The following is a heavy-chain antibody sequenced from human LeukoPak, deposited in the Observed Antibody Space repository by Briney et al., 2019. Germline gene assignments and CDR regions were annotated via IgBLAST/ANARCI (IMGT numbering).Heavy chain of an antibody. V-gene: IGHV3-53*01. CDR2: IGDDVVST. CDR3: ARYDGGSGPFDY. Sequence: GGSLRLSCTASGLIVSSYYMSWVRQAPGKGLEWVSAIGDDVVSTYYAESVKGRFTISRDNSKNTLYLQMNSLRAEDTAVYYCARYDGGSGPFDYWGQGTLVTVSS. CDR1: GLIVSSYY. D-gene: IGHD3-10*01. J-gene: IGHJ4*02.